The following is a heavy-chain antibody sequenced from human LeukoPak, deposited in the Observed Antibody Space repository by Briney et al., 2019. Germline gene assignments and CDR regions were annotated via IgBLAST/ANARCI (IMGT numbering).Heavy chain of an antibody. V-gene: IGHV4-30-4*01. CDR2: IYYSGST. CDR3: ARSSHYTAHAFDI. D-gene: IGHD4-11*01. J-gene: IGHJ3*02. Sequence: SETLSLTCTVSGGSISSGDYYWSWIRQPPGKGLEWIGYIYYSGSTYYNPSLKSRVTISVDTSKNQFSLKLSSVTAADTAVYYCARSSHYTAHAFDIWGQGTMVTVSS. CDR1: GGSISSGDYY.